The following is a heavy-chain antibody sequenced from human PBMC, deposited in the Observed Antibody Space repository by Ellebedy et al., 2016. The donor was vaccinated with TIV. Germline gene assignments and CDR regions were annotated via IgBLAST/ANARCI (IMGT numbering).Heavy chain of an antibody. CDR1: GGSISSYY. CDR2: IYYSGST. D-gene: IGHD6-13*01. CDR3: ARAPDYSSSWYSGYFDL. J-gene: IGHJ2*01. Sequence: MPSETLSLTCTVSGGSISSYYWSWIRQHPGKGLEWIGYIYYSGSTYYNPSLKSRVTISVDTSKNQFSLKLSPVTAADTAVYYCARAPDYSSSWYSGYFDLWGRGTLVTVSS. V-gene: IGHV4-59*06.